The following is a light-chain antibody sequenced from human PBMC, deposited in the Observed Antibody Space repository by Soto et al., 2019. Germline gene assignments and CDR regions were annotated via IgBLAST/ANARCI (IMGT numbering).Light chain of an antibody. V-gene: IGKV1-5*03. CDR2: KAP. J-gene: IGKJ4*01. CDR1: QSISTW. CDR3: QQYNTYPLT. Sequence: DIQMTQSPSTLSASVGARVTITCRASQSISTWLAGYQQKPGKAPKLLIYKAPNLEGGVPSRFSGSGSGTEFNITISSLQPDDFATYYCQQYNTYPLTFGGGTTVEIK.